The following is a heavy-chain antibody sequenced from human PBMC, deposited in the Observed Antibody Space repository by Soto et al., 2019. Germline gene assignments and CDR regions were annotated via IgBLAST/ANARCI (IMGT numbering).Heavy chain of an antibody. J-gene: IGHJ4*02. Sequence: QVQLVDSGGGVVQPGRSLRLSCAAAGFTFSTYGIHWVRQAPGKGLEWVGVIWHDGSNKYYADSVKGRFTISRDNSKNTLYLEMNSLRAEDTAMYYCARAVGPFDYWGQGTLVTVSS. CDR2: IWHDGSNK. CDR1: GFTFSTYG. D-gene: IGHD1-26*01. CDR3: ARAVGPFDY. V-gene: IGHV3-33*01.